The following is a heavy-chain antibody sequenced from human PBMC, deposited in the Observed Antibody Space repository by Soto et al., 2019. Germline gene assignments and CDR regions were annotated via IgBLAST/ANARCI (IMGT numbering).Heavy chain of an antibody. CDR1: GDSVSSGGYY. Sequence: SETLSLTCTVSGDSVSSGGYYWSWIRQPPGKGLEWIGYIYSSGSANYNPSLKSRVTISRDTSKNQISLKVASVTAAGTAGYYCARGFSSVSMDAWGQGTTVTVSS. CDR3: ARGFSSVSMDA. V-gene: IGHV4-61*08. D-gene: IGHD6-19*01. CDR2: IYSSGSA. J-gene: IGHJ6*02.